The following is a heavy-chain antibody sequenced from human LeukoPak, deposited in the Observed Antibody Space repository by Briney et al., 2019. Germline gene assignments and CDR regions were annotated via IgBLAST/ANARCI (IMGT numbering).Heavy chain of an antibody. D-gene: IGHD2/OR15-2a*01. Sequence: GGSLRLSCVASGFTFSRYVIHWVRQAPGKGLEWVAVISKDGSDEYYADSVKGRFTVSRDNAKNTLYLQMNSLRAEDTAVYYCARAARADCTSPTCHSWLAPWGQGTQVTVSS. J-gene: IGHJ5*02. CDR3: ARAARADCTSPTCHSWLAP. CDR1: GFTFSRYV. CDR2: ISKDGSDE. V-gene: IGHV3-30*04.